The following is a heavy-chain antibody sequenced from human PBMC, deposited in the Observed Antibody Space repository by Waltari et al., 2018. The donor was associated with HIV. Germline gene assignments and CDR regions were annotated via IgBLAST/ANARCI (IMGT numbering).Heavy chain of an antibody. D-gene: IGHD1-1*01. CDR1: GYTFTGYY. J-gene: IGHJ4*02. CDR3: ARGGWVGTRFPFDY. V-gene: IGHV1-2*02. CDR2: INPNSGGT. Sequence: QVQLVQSGAEVKKQGASVKVSCKASGYTFTGYYIHCVLRAPGQGLEWMGWINPNSGGTNYAQKFQGRVTMTRDTSISTAYMELSRLRSDDTAVYYCARGGWVGTRFPFDYWGQGTLVTVSS.